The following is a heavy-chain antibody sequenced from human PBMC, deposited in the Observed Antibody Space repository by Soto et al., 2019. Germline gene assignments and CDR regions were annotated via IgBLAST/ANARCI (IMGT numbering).Heavy chain of an antibody. Sequence: ASVKVSCKASGYTFTSYGISWVRQAPGQGLEWMGWISAYNGNTNYAQKLQGRVTITRDTSASTAYMELSSLRSEETAVYYCARDGSLGYCSSTSCYTYYYYGMDVWGQGTTVTV. V-gene: IGHV1-18*04. CDR3: ARDGSLGYCSSTSCYTYYYYGMDV. D-gene: IGHD2-2*02. CDR1: GYTFTSYG. CDR2: ISAYNGNT. J-gene: IGHJ6*02.